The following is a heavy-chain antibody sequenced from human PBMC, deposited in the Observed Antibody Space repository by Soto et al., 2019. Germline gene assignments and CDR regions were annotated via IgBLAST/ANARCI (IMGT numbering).Heavy chain of an antibody. CDR1: GFTFSSYA. CDR3: ARGSHYYDSSGQNFDY. V-gene: IGHV3-23*01. Sequence: PGGSLRLSCAASGFTFSSYAMSWVRQAPGKGLEWVSAISGSGGSTYYADSVKGRFTISRDNSKNTLYLQMNSLRAEDTAVYYCARGSHYYDSSGQNFDYWGQGTLVTVSS. CDR2: ISGSGGST. D-gene: IGHD3-22*01. J-gene: IGHJ4*02.